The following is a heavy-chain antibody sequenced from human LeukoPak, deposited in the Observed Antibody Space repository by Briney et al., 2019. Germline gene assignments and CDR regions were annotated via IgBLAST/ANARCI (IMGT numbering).Heavy chain of an antibody. Sequence: GGSLRLSCAGSGFTFSNYSMNWVRQAPGKGLEWVSTVSRSGSYIRYADSVEGRFTISRDNAENSLYLRMNSLRVEDTAVYYCARASGYSSGWYDYWGQGTLVTVSS. CDR3: ARASGYSSGWYDY. D-gene: IGHD6-19*01. V-gene: IGHV3-21*01. CDR1: GFTFSNYS. CDR2: VSRSGSYI. J-gene: IGHJ4*02.